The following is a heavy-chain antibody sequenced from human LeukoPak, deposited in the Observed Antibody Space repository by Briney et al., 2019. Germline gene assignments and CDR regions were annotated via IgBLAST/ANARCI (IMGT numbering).Heavy chain of an antibody. Sequence: GASVKVSCKVSGYTLTELSMHWVRQAPGKGLEWMGGFDPEDGETIYAQKFQGRVTMTEGTSTDTAYMELSSLRSEDTAVYYCATTRYYYGSGAPEPAFDYWGQGTLVTVSS. V-gene: IGHV1-24*01. J-gene: IGHJ4*02. CDR2: FDPEDGET. D-gene: IGHD3-10*01. CDR3: ATTRYYYGSGAPEPAFDY. CDR1: GYTLTELS.